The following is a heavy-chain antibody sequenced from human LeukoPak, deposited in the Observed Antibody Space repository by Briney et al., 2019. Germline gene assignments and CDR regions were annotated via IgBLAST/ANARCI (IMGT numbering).Heavy chain of an antibody. V-gene: IGHV1-2*02. CDR1: GYTFTGYY. CDR2: INPNSGGT. Sequence: GASVKVSCKASGYTFTGYYMHWVRQAPGQGLEWMGWINPNSGGTNYAQKFQGRVTMTRDTSTSTVYMELSSLRSEDTAVYYCARGEGQHLGDPLEAFGIWGQGTLVTVSS. J-gene: IGHJ3*02. D-gene: IGHD6-13*01. CDR3: ARGEGQHLGDPLEAFGI.